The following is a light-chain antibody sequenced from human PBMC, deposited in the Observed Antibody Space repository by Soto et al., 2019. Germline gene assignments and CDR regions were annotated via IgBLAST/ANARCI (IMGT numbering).Light chain of an antibody. J-gene: IGLJ1*01. Sequence: QSALTQPASVSGSPGQSITISCTGTSSDVSGYNYVSWYQLHPGKAPKLMIHEVSERPSGVSNRFSGSKSGNTASLTISGLQAEGEADYYCASYASDVTYVFGSGTKVTVL. CDR2: EVS. CDR1: SSDVSGYNY. CDR3: ASYASDVTYV. V-gene: IGLV2-14*01.